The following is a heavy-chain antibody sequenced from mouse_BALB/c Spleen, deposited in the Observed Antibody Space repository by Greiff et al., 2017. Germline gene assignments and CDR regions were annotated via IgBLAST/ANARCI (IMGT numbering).Heavy chain of an antibody. D-gene: IGHD1-1*01. J-gene: IGHJ3*01. CDR3: ASPYYYGSSYGFAY. Sequence: EVQLVESGGGLVQPGGSRKLSCAASGFTFSSFGMHWVRQAPEKGLEWVAYISSGSSTIYYADTVKGRFTISRDNPKNTLFLQMTSLRSEDTAMYYCASPYYYGSSYGFAYWGQGTLVTVSA. V-gene: IGHV5-17*02. CDR2: ISSGSSTI. CDR1: GFTFSSFG.